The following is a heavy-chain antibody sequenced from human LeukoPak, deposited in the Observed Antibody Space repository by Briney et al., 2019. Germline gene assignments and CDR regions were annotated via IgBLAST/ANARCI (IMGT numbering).Heavy chain of an antibody. CDR3: AREVAAGSYRGFDY. D-gene: IGHD6-19*01. Sequence: SETLSLTCTVSGGSISSYYWSWIRQPPGKGLEWIGYIYYSGSTNYNLSLKSRVTISVDTSKNQFSLKVNSVTAADTATYYCAREVAAGSYRGFDYWGQGTLVTVSS. CDR2: IYYSGST. CDR1: GGSISSYY. J-gene: IGHJ4*02. V-gene: IGHV4-59*12.